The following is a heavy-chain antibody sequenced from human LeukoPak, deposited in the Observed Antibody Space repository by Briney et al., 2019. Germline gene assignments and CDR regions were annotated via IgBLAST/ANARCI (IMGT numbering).Heavy chain of an antibody. D-gene: IGHD5-24*01. J-gene: IGHJ4*02. CDR3: ASRKKGMATAGFDS. CDR1: GYSFTNYL. V-gene: IGHV5-51*01. CDR2: IYPGDSDT. Sequence: GESLKISWKGSGYSFTNYLIGWVRQMPGKGLEWMGIIYPGDSDTRDSPSFQGQVTISAEKSISTAYLQWRSLKASAVYLYYCASRKKGMATAGFDSWGQGTLVTVSS.